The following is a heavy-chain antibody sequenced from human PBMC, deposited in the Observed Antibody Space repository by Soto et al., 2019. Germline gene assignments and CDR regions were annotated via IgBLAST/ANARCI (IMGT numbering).Heavy chain of an antibody. CDR1: GFTFSSYA. Sequence: QVPLVESGGGVVQPGRSLRLSCAASGFTFSSYAMHWVRQARGKGLEWVAVISYDGSNKYYADSVKGRFTISRDNSKNTLYLQMNSLRAEDTAVYYCARVPTNRGHFDYWGQGTLVTVSS. CDR2: ISYDGSNK. V-gene: IGHV3-30-3*01. J-gene: IGHJ4*02. D-gene: IGHD7-27*01. CDR3: ARVPTNRGHFDY.